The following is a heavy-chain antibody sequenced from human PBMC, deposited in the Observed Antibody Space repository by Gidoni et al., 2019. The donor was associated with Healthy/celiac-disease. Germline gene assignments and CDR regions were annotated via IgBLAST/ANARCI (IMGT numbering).Heavy chain of an antibody. CDR1: GFTSLRYV. V-gene: IGHV3-23*01. Sequence: EVTLLESGGGLVQPGGSLRLSCAPYGFTSLRYVMSWVRQAPGKGLEWVPAISGSGGSTYYADSVKGRFTISRDNSKNTLYLQMNSLRAEDTAVYYCAKDPHGAMIVVVIPHFDYWGQGTLVTVSS. CDR2: ISGSGGST. J-gene: IGHJ4*02. CDR3: AKDPHGAMIVVVIPHFDY. D-gene: IGHD3-22*01.